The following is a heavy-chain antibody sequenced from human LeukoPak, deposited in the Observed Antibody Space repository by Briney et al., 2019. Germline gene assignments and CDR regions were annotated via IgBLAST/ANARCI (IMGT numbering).Heavy chain of an antibody. V-gene: IGHV4-34*01. Sequence: PSETLSLTCAVYGGSFGGYYWSWIRQPPGKGLEWIGEINHSGSTNYNPSLKSRVTISVDTSKNQFSLKLSSVTAADTAVYYCARRSAVAGTGYWGQGTLVTVPS. CDR1: GGSFGGYY. CDR3: ARRSAVAGTGY. J-gene: IGHJ4*02. CDR2: INHSGST. D-gene: IGHD6-19*01.